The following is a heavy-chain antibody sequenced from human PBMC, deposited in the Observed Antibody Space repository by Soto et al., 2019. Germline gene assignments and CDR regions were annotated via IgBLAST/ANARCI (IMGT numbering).Heavy chain of an antibody. CDR2: IHSSGIT. Sequence: QVQLQESGPGLVKPSGTLSLTCAVSGGSVNNDKWWSWVRQPPGKGLEWIGEIHSSGITNYNPSLKSRASIFVDKFKNQFSVKLTSVTAADPAVYFCAGQWSAGYGAFDPWGQGTLVTVSS. J-gene: IGHJ5*02. CDR3: AGQWSAGYGAFDP. CDR1: GGSVNNDKW. V-gene: IGHV4-4*02. D-gene: IGHD3-9*01.